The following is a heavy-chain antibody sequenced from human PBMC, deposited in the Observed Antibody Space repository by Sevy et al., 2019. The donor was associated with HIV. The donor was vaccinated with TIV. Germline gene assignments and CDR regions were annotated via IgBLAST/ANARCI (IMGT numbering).Heavy chain of an antibody. Sequence: GESLKISCAASGFTFSSYWMHWVRQAPGKGLVWVSRINSDGSSTSYADSVKGRFTISRDNAKNTLYLQMNSLRAEDTAVYYCARGVNEYYDILTGYPGRDYYGMDVWGQGTTVTVSS. J-gene: IGHJ6*02. D-gene: IGHD3-9*01. V-gene: IGHV3-74*01. CDR1: GFTFSSYW. CDR3: ARGVNEYYDILTGYPGRDYYGMDV. CDR2: INSDGSST.